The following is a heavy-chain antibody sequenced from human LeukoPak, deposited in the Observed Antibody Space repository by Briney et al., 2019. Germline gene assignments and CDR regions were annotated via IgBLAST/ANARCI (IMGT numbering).Heavy chain of an antibody. J-gene: IGHJ6*02. Sequence: SVKVSCKASGGTFSSYAISWVRQAPGQGLEWMGGIIPIFGTANYAQKFQGRVTITADESASIAHMELSSLRSDDTAVYYCARDWGFNYYYYGMDVWGQGTTVTVSS. CDR1: GGTFSSYA. CDR3: ARDWGFNYYYYGMDV. D-gene: IGHD7-27*01. CDR2: IIPIFGTA. V-gene: IGHV1-69*13.